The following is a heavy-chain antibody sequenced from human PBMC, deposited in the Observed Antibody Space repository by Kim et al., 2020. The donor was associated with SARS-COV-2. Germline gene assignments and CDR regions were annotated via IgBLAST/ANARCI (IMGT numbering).Heavy chain of an antibody. CDR1: GGSISSYY. CDR2: IYYSGST. Sequence: SETLSLTCTVSGGSISSYYWSWIRQPPGKGLEWIGYIYYSGSTNYNPSLKSRVTISVDTSKNQFSLKLSSVTAADTAVYYCARETPYGDFVYWGQGTLVTVSS. CDR3: ARETPYGDFVY. V-gene: IGHV4-59*13. D-gene: IGHD3-10*01. J-gene: IGHJ4*02.